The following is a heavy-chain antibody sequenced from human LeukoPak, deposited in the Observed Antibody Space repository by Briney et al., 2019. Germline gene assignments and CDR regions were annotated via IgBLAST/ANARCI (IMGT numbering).Heavy chain of an antibody. D-gene: IGHD6-19*01. CDR1: GGSISSDY. CDR3: ARYYNRGWYGFDY. V-gene: IGHV4-59*01. Sequence: KSSETLSLACTVSGGSISSDYWTWIRQPPGKGLEWIGYISNGGSTNYDPPHLSRVTISVDMSKNQVSLKLNSVTAADTAVYYCARYYNRGWYGFDYWGQGALVTVSS. CDR2: ISNGGST. J-gene: IGHJ4*02.